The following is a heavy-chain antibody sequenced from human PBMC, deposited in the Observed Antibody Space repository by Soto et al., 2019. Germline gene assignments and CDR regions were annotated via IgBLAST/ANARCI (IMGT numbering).Heavy chain of an antibody. J-gene: IGHJ4*02. Sequence: QVQLVQSGAEVKKPGSSVKVSCKASGGTFSSYAISWVRQAPGQGLEWMGGIIPIFGTANYAQKFQGRVRITADDSTSTADMELSSMRSEDTAVYYCARVERWLQVLDYWGQGTLVTVSS. D-gene: IGHD5-12*01. CDR1: GGTFSSYA. CDR3: ARVERWLQVLDY. CDR2: IIPIFGTA. V-gene: IGHV1-69*01.